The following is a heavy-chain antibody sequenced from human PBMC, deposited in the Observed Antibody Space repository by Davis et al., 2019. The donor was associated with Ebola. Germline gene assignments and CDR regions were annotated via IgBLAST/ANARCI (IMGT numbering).Heavy chain of an antibody. Sequence: ETLSLTCTVSGGSFSTYYWSWVRQPPGKGLEWVANIDQDGSEKHYVDSVKGRFTISRDNAKNSLFLQMNSLRVEDTALYYCARGGWTFDYWGQGTLVTVSS. V-gene: IGHV3-7*01. CDR2: IDQDGSEK. CDR3: ARGGWTFDY. D-gene: IGHD6-19*01. CDR1: GGSFSTYY. J-gene: IGHJ4*02.